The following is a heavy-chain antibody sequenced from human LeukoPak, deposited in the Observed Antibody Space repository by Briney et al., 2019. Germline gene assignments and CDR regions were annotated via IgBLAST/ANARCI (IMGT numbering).Heavy chain of an antibody. CDR3: VRVRGGNFDY. CDR2: IGGRNYT. V-gene: IGHV3-21*05. D-gene: IGHD3-10*01. CDR1: GFTFSSYE. Sequence: GESLRLSCAASGFTFSSYEMNWVRQAPGKGLEWVSYIGGRNYTTYADSVKGRFIISRDNAKNSLFVQMNSLRAEDTAVYYCVRVRGGNFDYWGQGTLVTVSS. J-gene: IGHJ4*02.